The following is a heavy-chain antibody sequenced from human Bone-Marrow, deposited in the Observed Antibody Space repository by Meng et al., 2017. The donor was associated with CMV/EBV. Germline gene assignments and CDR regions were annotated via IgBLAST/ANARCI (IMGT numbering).Heavy chain of an antibody. V-gene: IGHV3-23*01. CDR3: AKDGRGDGYNDP. D-gene: IGHD5-24*01. J-gene: IGHJ5*02. CDR2: ISGSGGST. Sequence: LSLTCAASGFTFSSYAMSWVRQAPGKGLKCVSAISGSGGSTYYADSVKGRFTISRDNSKITLYLQMISLRAEDMAVYYCAKDGRGDGYNDPWGQGTLVTVSS. CDR1: GFTFSSYA.